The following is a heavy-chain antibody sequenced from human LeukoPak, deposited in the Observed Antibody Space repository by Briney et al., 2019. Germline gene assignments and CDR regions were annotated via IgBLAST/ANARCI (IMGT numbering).Heavy chain of an antibody. CDR2: ISSSSSYI. J-gene: IGHJ3*02. D-gene: IGHD3-3*01. CDR1: GFIFSSYS. CDR3: ARDITYDFWSGYYGNDAFDI. Sequence: KTGGSLRLSCAASGFIFSSYSMNWVRQAPGKGLEWVSSISSSSSYIYYADSVKGRFTISRDNAKNSLYLQMNSLRAEDTAVYYCARDITYDFWSGYYGNDAFDIWGQGTMVTVSS. V-gene: IGHV3-21*01.